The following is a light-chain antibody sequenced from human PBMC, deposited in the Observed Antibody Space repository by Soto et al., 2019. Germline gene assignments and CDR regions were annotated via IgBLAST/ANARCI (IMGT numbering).Light chain of an antibody. V-gene: IGLV2-14*03. CDR2: DVS. J-gene: IGLJ2*01. Sequence: QSALTQPASVSGSPGQSITISCTGTSSDVGGYNYVSWHQQHPGKAPKVMIYDVSKRPSGISNRFSGSKSGNTASLTISGLQVEDEADYYCSSYTSGSTRVVFGGGTKVTVL. CDR3: SSYTSGSTRVV. CDR1: SSDVGGYNY.